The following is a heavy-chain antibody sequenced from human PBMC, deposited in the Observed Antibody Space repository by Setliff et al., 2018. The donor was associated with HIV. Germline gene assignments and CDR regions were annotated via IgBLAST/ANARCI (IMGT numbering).Heavy chain of an antibody. CDR3: VRDFKWLNWFFDL. Sequence: GESLRLSCAASGFTFSGYSMNWVRQAPGKGLEWVASISRGSEDIYYADSIKGRFTISRDNAKYSLYLQMNNLRTEDTAVYYCVRDFKWLNWFFDLWGRGTLVTVSS. J-gene: IGHJ2*01. CDR1: GFTFSGYS. V-gene: IGHV3-21*06. D-gene: IGHD5-12*01. CDR2: ISRGSEDI.